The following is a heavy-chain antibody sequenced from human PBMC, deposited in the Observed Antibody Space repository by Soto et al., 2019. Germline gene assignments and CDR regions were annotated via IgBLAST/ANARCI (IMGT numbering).Heavy chain of an antibody. J-gene: IGHJ4*02. CDR3: ASTARYYDSSGYYYLYYFDY. V-gene: IGHV4-31*03. D-gene: IGHD3-22*01. Sequence: QVQLQESGPGLVKPSQTLSLTCTVSGGSISSGGYYWSWIRQHPGKGLEWIGYIYYSGTTYYNPSLKSRVTISADTSENQFSLKLSSLTAADTAVYYCASTARYYDSSGYYYLYYFDYWGQGTLVTVSS. CDR1: GGSISSGGYY. CDR2: IYYSGTT.